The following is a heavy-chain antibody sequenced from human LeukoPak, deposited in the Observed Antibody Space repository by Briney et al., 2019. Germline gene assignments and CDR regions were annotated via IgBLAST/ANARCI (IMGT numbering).Heavy chain of an antibody. CDR3: ARGPTVEYDILTGYYRFDY. CDR1: GGSFSGYY. J-gene: IGHJ4*02. D-gene: IGHD3-9*01. V-gene: IGHV4-34*01. Sequence: SETLSLTCAVYGGSFSGYYWSWIRQTPGKGLEWIGEINHSGSTRYNPSLTSRVTISLDTSKNQFSLKLNSVTAADTAVYYCARGPTVEYDILTGYYRFDYWGQGTLVTVPS. CDR2: INHSGST.